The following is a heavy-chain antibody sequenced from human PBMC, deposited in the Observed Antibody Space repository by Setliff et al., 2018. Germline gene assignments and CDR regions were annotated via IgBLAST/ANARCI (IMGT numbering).Heavy chain of an antibody. D-gene: IGHD3-16*01. J-gene: IGHJ4*02. Sequence: ASVKVSCKTSGYPFVGYFIYWMRQAPGQGLEWVGWIDPKSCRTKYAVKFPGRVTMTRDTSSSTIYMEVNSLTSEDTAVYFCAKQGDLAFDYWGQGTQVTVSA. CDR1: GYPFVGYF. CDR2: IDPKSCRT. V-gene: IGHV1-2*02. CDR3: AKQGDLAFDY.